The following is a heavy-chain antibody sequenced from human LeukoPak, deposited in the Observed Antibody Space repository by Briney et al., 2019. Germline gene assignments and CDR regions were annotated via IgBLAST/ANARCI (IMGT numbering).Heavy chain of an antibody. Sequence: SEPLSHTCSLWGVSLCGYYWSCIRQPPGKGLEGIGYIYYCETTNYNPSLKGRFTISVDRSKNQFSLKLGSVPAADTAVYYCARAPGYENIGYNWNYLNGMDVWGQGTTVTVSS. CDR3: ARAPGYENIGYNWNYLNGMDV. CDR2: IYYCETT. V-gene: IGHV4-59*01. J-gene: IGHJ6*02. D-gene: IGHD1-7*01. CDR1: GVSLCGYY.